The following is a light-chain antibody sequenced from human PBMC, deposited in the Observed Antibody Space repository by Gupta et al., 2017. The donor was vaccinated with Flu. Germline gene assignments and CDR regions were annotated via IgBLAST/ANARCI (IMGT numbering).Light chain of an antibody. J-gene: IGLJ3*02. CDR3: AAWDDSLNGLWV. CDR2: NDN. Sequence: TISCSGSSSNIGRNVVSWYQHVPGRAPKLLIYNDNQRPSGVPDRFSGSKSGTSASLAISGLQSEDEADYYCAAWDDSLNGLWVFGGGTQLTVL. CDR1: SSNIGRNV. V-gene: IGLV1-44*01.